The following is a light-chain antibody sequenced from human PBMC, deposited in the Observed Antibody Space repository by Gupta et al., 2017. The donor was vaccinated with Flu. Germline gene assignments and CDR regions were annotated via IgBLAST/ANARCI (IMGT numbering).Light chain of an antibody. J-gene: IGKJ5*01. CDR1: QGVTSY. V-gene: IGKV3D-11*01. CDR2: DAS. CDR3: QQRSAWAIT. Sequence: GERAILSCRASQGVTSYFAWYQQKPGQPPRPLIFDASNRAPGVPARFTGSGSETDFTLTITSLEPQDSAVYYCQQRSAWAITFGPGTRLEI.